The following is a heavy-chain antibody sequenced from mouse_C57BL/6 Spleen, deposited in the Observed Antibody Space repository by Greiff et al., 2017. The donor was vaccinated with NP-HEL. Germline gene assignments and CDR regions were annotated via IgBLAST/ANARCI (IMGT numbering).Heavy chain of an antibody. J-gene: IGHJ2*01. CDR3: TRAQVYYYGSSYSYYFDY. D-gene: IGHD1-1*01. Sequence: EVQLVESGEGLVKPGGSLKLSCAASGFTFSSYAMSWVRQTPEKRLEWVAYISSGGDYTYYAGTVKGRFTISRDNARNTLYLQMSRLKSEDPAMYYCTRAQVYYYGSSYSYYFDYWGQGTTLTVSS. CDR2: ISSGGDYT. CDR1: GFTFSSYA. V-gene: IGHV5-9-1*02.